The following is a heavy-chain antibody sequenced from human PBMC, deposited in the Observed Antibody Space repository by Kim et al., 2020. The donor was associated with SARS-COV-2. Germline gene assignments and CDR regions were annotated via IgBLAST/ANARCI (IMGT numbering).Heavy chain of an antibody. J-gene: IGHJ6*03. CDR3: ARERKNYDYVWGTSYYYYYMDV. D-gene: IGHD3-16*01. CDR2: INPSGGST. CDR1: GYTFTSYY. V-gene: IGHV1-46*01. Sequence: ASVKVSCKASGYTFTSYYMHWVRQAPGQGLEWMGIINPSGGSTSYAQKFQGRVTMTRDTSTSTVYMELSSLRSEDTAVYYCARERKNYDYVWGTSYYYYYMDVWGKGTTVTVSS.